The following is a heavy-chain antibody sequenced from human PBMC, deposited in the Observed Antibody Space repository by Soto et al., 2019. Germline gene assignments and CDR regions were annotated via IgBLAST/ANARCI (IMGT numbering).Heavy chain of an antibody. V-gene: IGHV1-18*04. D-gene: IGHD1-1*01. CDR2: ISAYNGNT. Sequence: QVQLVQSGGEVKKPGASVKVSCNTAGYTFNNYGISWVRQAPGQGLEWMGWISAYNGNTNYAQKFQGRVTMTTDTSTSTAYLELTSVTSDATDVYYCGRDRSTHDYWGQGTLVTVSS. J-gene: IGHJ4*02. CDR1: GYTFNNYG. CDR3: GRDRSTHDY.